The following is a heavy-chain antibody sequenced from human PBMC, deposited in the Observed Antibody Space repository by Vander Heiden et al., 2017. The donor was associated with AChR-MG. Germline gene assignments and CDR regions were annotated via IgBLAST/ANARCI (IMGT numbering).Heavy chain of an antibody. CDR1: GYIFTSYW. Sequence: EVQLVQSGAEVKKPGESLRISCKGSGYIFTSYWISWVRQMPGKGLEWMGRIDPSDSYTNYSPSFQGHVTISADKSISTAYLQWSSLKASDTAMYYCARVRGIIAVAGTDFDYWGQGTLVTVSS. CDR2: IDPSDSYT. V-gene: IGHV5-10-1*03. J-gene: IGHJ4*02. D-gene: IGHD6-19*01. CDR3: ARVRGIIAVAGTDFDY.